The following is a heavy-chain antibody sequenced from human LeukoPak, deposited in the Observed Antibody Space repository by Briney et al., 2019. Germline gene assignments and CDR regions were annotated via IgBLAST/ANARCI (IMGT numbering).Heavy chain of an antibody. CDR1: GFTFSNAW. Sequence: GGSLSLSCAASGFTFSNAWMSWVRQAPGKGLEWAGRIQSKADGGTTDYAAPVKGRFTISRDDSKNTLDLQMNSLKTEDTAVYYCTTNPRYCGGDCSYFDYWGQGTLVTVSS. D-gene: IGHD2-21*02. CDR3: TTNPRYCGGDCSYFDY. CDR2: IQSKADGGTT. J-gene: IGHJ4*02. V-gene: IGHV3-15*01.